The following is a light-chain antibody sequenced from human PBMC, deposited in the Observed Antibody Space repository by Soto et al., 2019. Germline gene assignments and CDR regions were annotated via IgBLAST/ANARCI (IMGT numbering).Light chain of an antibody. CDR1: QSVSTRY. J-gene: IGKJ2*01. CDR2: GAS. Sequence: ESMLTQSPGTLSLSPGERATLSCRASQSVSTRYLAWYQQKPGQAPRLLIYGASIRATGIPDRFSGSGSGTDFTLTISRLEPEDFAVYYCHQFGCSPPAFTFGQGTKLEF. CDR3: HQFGCSPPAFT. V-gene: IGKV3-20*01.